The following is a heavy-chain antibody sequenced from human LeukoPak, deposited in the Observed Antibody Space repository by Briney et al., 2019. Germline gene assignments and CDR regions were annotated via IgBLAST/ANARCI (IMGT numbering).Heavy chain of an antibody. CDR1: GYTFTSYD. CDR2: MNPNRGNT. V-gene: IGHV1-8*01. D-gene: IGHD3-10*01. J-gene: IGHJ4*02. CDR3: ARGKTYYYGSGSYDPLYYFDS. Sequence: ASVKVSCKASGYTFTSYDINWVRQATGHGLEWMGWMNPNRGNTGYAQEFQGRITMTRNTSIGTAYMELSSLRSEDTAVYYCARGKTYYYGSGSYDPLYYFDSWGQGTLVTVSS.